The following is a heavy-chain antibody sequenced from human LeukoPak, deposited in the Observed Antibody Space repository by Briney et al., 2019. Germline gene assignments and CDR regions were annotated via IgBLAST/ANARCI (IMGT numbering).Heavy chain of an antibody. V-gene: IGHV3-23*01. CDR1: GFTFSNYA. Sequence: SGGSLRLSCAASGFTFSNYAIHWVRQAPGKGREGVSIVGGRGVKTYYADSVKGRFTISRDNSKNTVYLQMNSLRAEDTAVYYCAKRGDCSGTCTYDYWGQGTLVTVSS. CDR3: AKRGDCSGTCTYDY. J-gene: IGHJ4*02. D-gene: IGHD2-2*01. CDR2: VGGRGVKT.